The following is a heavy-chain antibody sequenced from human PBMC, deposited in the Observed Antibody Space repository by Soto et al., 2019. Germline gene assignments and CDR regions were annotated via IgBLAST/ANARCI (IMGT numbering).Heavy chain of an antibody. CDR3: AGPGYSSQDY. CDR2: ISGSGDGT. Sequence: GGSLRLSCAASGFTFSSFALSWVRQAPGKGLGWVSAISGSGDGTDYADSVKGRFTISRDNSKNTLYLQMNSLRAEGTAVYYCAGPGYSSQDYWGQGALVTVSS. CDR1: GFTFSSFA. V-gene: IGHV3-23*01. D-gene: IGHD5-18*01. J-gene: IGHJ4*02.